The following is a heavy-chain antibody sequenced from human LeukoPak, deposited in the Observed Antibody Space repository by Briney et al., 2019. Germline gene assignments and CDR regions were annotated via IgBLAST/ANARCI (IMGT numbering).Heavy chain of an antibody. CDR2: IYPGDSDT. CDR3: ARHSIDYDFWSPDFDY. Sequence: GESLKISCKGSGYSFTSYWIGWVRQMPGKGLEWMGIIYPGDSDTRYSPSFQGQVTISADKSISTAYLQWSSLKASDTAMYYCARHSIDYDFWSPDFDYWGQGTLVTVSS. D-gene: IGHD3-3*01. V-gene: IGHV5-51*01. J-gene: IGHJ4*02. CDR1: GYSFTSYW.